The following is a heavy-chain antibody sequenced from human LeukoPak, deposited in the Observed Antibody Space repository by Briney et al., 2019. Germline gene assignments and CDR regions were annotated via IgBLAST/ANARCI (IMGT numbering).Heavy chain of an antibody. D-gene: IGHD5-18*01. CDR3: ARDLVRDTAMVNFDY. CDR2: ISYDGSNK. Sequence: ISYDGSNKYYADSVKGRFTISRDNSKNTLYLQMNSLRAEDTAVYYCARDLVRDTAMVNFDYWGQGTLVTVSS. V-gene: IGHV3-30*01. J-gene: IGHJ4*02.